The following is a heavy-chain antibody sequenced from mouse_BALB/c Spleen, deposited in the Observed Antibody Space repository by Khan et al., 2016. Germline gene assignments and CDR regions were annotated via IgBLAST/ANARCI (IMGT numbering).Heavy chain of an antibody. CDR2: ILPGTGST. J-gene: IGHJ3*01. V-gene: IGHV1-9*01. CDR1: GYTFSRYW. CDR3: ARGAY. Sequence: QVQLKESGAELMKPGASVKISCKATGYTFSRYWIEWVKERPGHGLAWIGEILPGTGSTNYNEKLKGKATFTAETSSNTAYIQLSNLTSEDSAVYYCARGAYWGRGTLVTVSA.